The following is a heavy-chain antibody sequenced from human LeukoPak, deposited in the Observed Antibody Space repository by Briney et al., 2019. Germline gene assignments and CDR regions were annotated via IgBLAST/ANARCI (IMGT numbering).Heavy chain of an antibody. J-gene: IGHJ4*02. CDR1: GYSFTNYW. Sequence: GESLKISFKSSGYSFTNYWIGWVRQMPGKGLEWMGIIYPGDSDTRYTPSFQGQVTFSVDKSISTAYLQWSSLKASYTAIYYCARLVRYSSSWAPFDYWGQGTLVTVSA. CDR3: ARLVRYSSSWAPFDY. CDR2: IYPGDSDT. V-gene: IGHV5-51*01. D-gene: IGHD6-13*01.